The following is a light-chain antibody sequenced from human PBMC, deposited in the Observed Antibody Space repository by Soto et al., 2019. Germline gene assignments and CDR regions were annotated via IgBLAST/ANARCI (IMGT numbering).Light chain of an antibody. V-gene: IGLV3-21*02. Sequence: SYELTQSSSVSVAPGQTARITCGGNNIGSKRVQWYQHKPGQAPVLVVYNDNVRPSGIPERFSGSNSGNTATLIISRVEAGDDADYYCQVWDSSGDWIFGGGTKLTGL. CDR1: NIGSKR. J-gene: IGLJ2*01. CDR3: QVWDSSGDWI. CDR2: NDN.